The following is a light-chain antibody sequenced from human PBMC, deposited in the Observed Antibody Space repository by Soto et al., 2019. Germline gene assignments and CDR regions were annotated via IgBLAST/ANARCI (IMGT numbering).Light chain of an antibody. J-gene: IGKJ5*01. CDR3: QQYNSYPRT. V-gene: IGKV1-5*01. Sequence: DIRMTQSPSTVSASVGDRVTITLLASQSISSWLAWYQQKPGKAPKLLIYDASSLESGVPSRFSGSGSGTEFTLTISSLQPDDFATYYCQQYNSYPRTFGQGTRLEIK. CDR1: QSISSW. CDR2: DAS.